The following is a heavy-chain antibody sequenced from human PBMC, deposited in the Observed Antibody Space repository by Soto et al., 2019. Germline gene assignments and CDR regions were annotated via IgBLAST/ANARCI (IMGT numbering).Heavy chain of an antibody. CDR3: ARDVHGGYYDFWSGPAGMDV. CDR1: GFTFSSYG. V-gene: IGHV3-33*01. J-gene: IGHJ6*02. CDR2: IWYDGSNK. Sequence: GGSLRLSCAASGFTFSSYGMHWVRQAPGKGLEWVAVIWYDGSNKYYADSVKGRFTISRDNSKNTLYLQMNSLRAEETAVYYCARDVHGGYYDFWSGPAGMDVWGQGNTVTVSS. D-gene: IGHD3-3*01.